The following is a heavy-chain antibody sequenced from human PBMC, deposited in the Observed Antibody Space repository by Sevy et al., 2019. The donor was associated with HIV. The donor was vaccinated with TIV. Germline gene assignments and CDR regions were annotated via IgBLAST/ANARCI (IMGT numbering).Heavy chain of an antibody. V-gene: IGHV4-59*01. CDR3: AKGIFYFDY. J-gene: IGHJ4*02. CDR2: ISDSGST. Sequence: SETLSLTCTVSGGSISRSYWSWIRQPPGKELEWIGYISDSGSTNYNPSLKSRVTISRDTSKNQFSLKLSSVTAADTALYYCAKGIFYFDYWAQGTLVTVSS. D-gene: IGHD3-3*01. CDR1: GGSISRSY.